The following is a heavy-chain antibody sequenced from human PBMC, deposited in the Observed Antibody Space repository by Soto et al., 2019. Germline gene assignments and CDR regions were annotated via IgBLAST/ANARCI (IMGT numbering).Heavy chain of an antibody. Sequence: GGSLRLSCAASGFTFSSYWMSWVRQAPGKGLEWVANIKQDGSEKYYVDSVKGRCTISRDNAKNSLYLQMNSLRAEDTAVYYCASLRGYDVWWFDPWGQGALVTVSS. D-gene: IGHD3-16*01. V-gene: IGHV3-7*01. CDR3: ASLRGYDVWWFDP. J-gene: IGHJ5*02. CDR2: IKQDGSEK. CDR1: GFTFSSYW.